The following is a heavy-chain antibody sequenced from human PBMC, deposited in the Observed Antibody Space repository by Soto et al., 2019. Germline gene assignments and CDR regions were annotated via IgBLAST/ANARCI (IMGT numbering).Heavy chain of an antibody. CDR1: GFTFSSYG. D-gene: IGHD6-13*01. CDR2: IWYDGSNQ. Sequence: QVQLVESGGGVVQPGRSLRLSCAASGFTFSSYGMHWVRQAPGKGLEWVAVIWYDGSNQYYADSVKGRFTISRDNSKNTLYLQMNSLRAGDTAVYYCAKDREIAAAGGFDYWGQGTLVTVSS. J-gene: IGHJ4*02. V-gene: IGHV3-33*06. CDR3: AKDREIAAAGGFDY.